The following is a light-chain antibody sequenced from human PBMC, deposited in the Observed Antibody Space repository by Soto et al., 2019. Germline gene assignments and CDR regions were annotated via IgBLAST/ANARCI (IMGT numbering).Light chain of an antibody. J-gene: IGLJ1*01. CDR2: DDT. CDR1: NIGSKS. CDR3: QVWDTSSGPLYV. Sequence: SSELSHPPSVSLAPGHTARITCGGNNIGSKSVHWYQQRPGQAPVLVVYDDTDRPSGIPERFSGSNSGNTATLTIIRVEAGDEAEYYCQVWDTSSGPLYVFGTGTKVTAL. V-gene: IGLV3-21*02.